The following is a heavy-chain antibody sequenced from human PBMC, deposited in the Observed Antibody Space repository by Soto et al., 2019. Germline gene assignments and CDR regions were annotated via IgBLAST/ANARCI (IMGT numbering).Heavy chain of an antibody. D-gene: IGHD2-15*01. CDR1: GYTFTSYY. J-gene: IGHJ4*02. CDR2: LNPTSGST. Sequence: QVQLVQSGAEVEKPGASVKLSCKASGYTFTSYYIHWVRQAPGQGLEWMGILNPTSGSTNYAQKFQGRVAMTRDTSTSTVYMELSSLRSEDTAVYYCARAGSAIVVVVTASTGGYFDYWGQGTLVTVSS. CDR3: ARAGSAIVVVVTASTGGYFDY. V-gene: IGHV1-46*01.